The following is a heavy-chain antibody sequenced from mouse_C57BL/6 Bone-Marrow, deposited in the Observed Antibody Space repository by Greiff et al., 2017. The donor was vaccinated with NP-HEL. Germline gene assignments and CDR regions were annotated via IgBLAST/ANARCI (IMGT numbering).Heavy chain of an antibody. CDR3: ARRGTGYFDY. Sequence: QVQLQQSGAELVKPGASVKISCKASGYAFRSYWLNWVKQRPGKGLEWIGQIYPGDGDTYYNEKFKGKATLTADKSSSTAYMQLSSLTSEDSAVYFCARRGTGYFDYWGQGTTLTVSS. CDR2: IYPGDGDT. CDR1: GYAFRSYW. J-gene: IGHJ2*01. V-gene: IGHV1-80*01. D-gene: IGHD3-3*01.